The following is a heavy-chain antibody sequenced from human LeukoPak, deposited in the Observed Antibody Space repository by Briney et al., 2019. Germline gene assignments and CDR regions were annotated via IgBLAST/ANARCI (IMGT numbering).Heavy chain of an antibody. Sequence: PGESLRLSCAASGFTVNSHHMSWVRQAPGKGLEWVSIAYSGGNTFYADSVKGRFTIFRDNSNTLYLQMNSLTVEDTAVYYCARDRSGYEYLDLWGQGTLLTVSS. D-gene: IGHD5-12*01. CDR1: GFTVNSHH. CDR2: AYSGGNT. J-gene: IGHJ4*02. CDR3: ARDRSGYEYLDL. V-gene: IGHV3-66*01.